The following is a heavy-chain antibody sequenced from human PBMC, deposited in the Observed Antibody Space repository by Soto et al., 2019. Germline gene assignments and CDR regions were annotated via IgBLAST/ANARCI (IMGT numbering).Heavy chain of an antibody. CDR1: GFTFSSYS. J-gene: IGHJ6*02. D-gene: IGHD3-22*01. V-gene: IGHV3-21*01. CDR3: ARDRYYDSSGDLALYYYYGMDV. Sequence: PGGSLRLSCAASGFTFSSYSMNWVRQAPGKGLEWVSSISSSSSYIYYADSVKGRFTISRDNAKNSLYLQMNSLRAEDTAVYYCARDRYYDSSGDLALYYYYGMDVWGQGTTVTVSS. CDR2: ISSSSSYI.